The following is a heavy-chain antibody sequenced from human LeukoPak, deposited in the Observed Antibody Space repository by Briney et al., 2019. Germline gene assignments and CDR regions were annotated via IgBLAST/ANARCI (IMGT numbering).Heavy chain of an antibody. J-gene: IGHJ4*01. CDR2: IYYTGSA. CDR1: GDSIRSYY. D-gene: IGHD5-12*01. Sequence: PSETLSLTCTVSGDSIRSYYWNWIRRPPGKGLEWIGYIYYTGSASYNPSLKSRVTISLDTSKSQFSLRLTSVTAADTAVYYCASHGSSGHDPLTWGQGTLVTVSS. CDR3: ASHGSSGHDPLT. V-gene: IGHV4-59*08.